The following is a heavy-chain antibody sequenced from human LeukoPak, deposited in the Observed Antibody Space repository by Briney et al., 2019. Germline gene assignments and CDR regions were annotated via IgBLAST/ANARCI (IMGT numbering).Heavy chain of an antibody. J-gene: IGHJ5*02. V-gene: IGHV1-18*01. CDR2: ISAYNGNT. CDR3: ARDTYSWNDDRFWEPLSP. D-gene: IGHD1-1*01. Sequence: GASVKVSCKASGYTFTSYGISWVRQAPGQGLEWMGWISAYNGNTNYAQKLQGRVTMTTDTSTSTAYMELRSLRSDDTAVYYCARDTYSWNDDRFWEPLSPWSQGTLVTVSS. CDR1: GYTFTSYG.